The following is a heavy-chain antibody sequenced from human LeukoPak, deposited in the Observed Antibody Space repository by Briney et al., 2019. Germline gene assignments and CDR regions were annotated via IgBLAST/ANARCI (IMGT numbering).Heavy chain of an antibody. Sequence: PSETVSLTCTVSGGSIRSSSYYWGWIRQPPGKGLEWIGSIYYSGSTYYNPSLKSRVTISVDTSKNQSSLKLSSVTAADTAVYYCAIHVYYDSSGYYTSYYFDYWGQGTLVTVSS. D-gene: IGHD3-22*01. J-gene: IGHJ4*02. CDR3: AIHVYYDSSGYYTSYYFDY. V-gene: IGHV4-39*01. CDR2: IYYSGST. CDR1: GGSIRSSSYY.